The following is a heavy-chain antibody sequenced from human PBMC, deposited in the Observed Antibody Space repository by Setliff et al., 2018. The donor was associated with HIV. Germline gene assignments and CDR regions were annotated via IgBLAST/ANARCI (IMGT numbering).Heavy chain of an antibody. CDR3: ARDRGSDGSGDKWFDP. D-gene: IGHD3-22*01. J-gene: IGHJ5*02. CDR1: GGSITSSSFY. Sequence: SETLSLTCTVSGGSITSSSFYWSWIRQPPGKGLEWIGSIYYSGSTYYNPSLKSRVTISVDTSKNQFSMKMKSVTAADAAVYYCARDRGSDGSGDKWFDPWGQGTLVTVSS. CDR2: IYYSGST. V-gene: IGHV4-39*07.